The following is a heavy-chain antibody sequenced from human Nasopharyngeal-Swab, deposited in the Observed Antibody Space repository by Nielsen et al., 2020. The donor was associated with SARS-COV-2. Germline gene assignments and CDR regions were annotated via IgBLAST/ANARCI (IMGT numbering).Heavy chain of an antibody. CDR2: ISSSSSYT. V-gene: IGHV3-21*01. J-gene: IGHJ4*02. CDR3: ARAGNYYFEY. CDR1: GFTFSSYS. Sequence: GGSLRLSCAASGFTFSSYSMNWVRQAPGKGLEWVSSISSSSSYTYYADSVKGRFTISRDNAKNTLYLQMNSLRAEDTAVYYCARAGNYYFEYWGQGTLVTVSS. D-gene: IGHD1-7*01.